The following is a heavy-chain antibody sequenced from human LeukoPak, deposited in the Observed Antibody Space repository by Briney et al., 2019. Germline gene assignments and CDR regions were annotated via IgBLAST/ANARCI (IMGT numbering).Heavy chain of an antibody. Sequence: SETLSLTCTVSGGSISSSSYYWGWIRQPPGKGLEWIGSIYYSGSTYYNPSLKSRVTISVDTSKNQFSLKLSSVTAADTAVYYCATSSSSSVPHDYWGQGTLVTASS. V-gene: IGHV4-39*01. J-gene: IGHJ4*02. D-gene: IGHD6-6*01. CDR1: GGSISSSSYY. CDR2: IYYSGST. CDR3: ATSSSSSVPHDY.